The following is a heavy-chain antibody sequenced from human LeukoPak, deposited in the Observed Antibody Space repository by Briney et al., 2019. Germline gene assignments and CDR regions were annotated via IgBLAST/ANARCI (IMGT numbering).Heavy chain of an antibody. V-gene: IGHV4-31*03. J-gene: IGHJ4*02. CDR3: ARVARNYYGSGSDTFDY. D-gene: IGHD3-10*01. CDR2: IYYSGST. Sequence: SQTLSLTCTVSGGSISSGGYYWSWIRQHPGKGLEWIGYIYYSGSTYYNPSLKSRVTISVNTSKNQFSLKLSSVTAADTAVYYCARVARNYYGSGSDTFDYWGQGTLVTVSS. CDR1: GGSISSGGYY.